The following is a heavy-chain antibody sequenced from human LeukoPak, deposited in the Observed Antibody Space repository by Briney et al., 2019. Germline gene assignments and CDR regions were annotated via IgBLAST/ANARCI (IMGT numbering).Heavy chain of an antibody. CDR1: GYTFTGYY. J-gene: IGHJ4*02. CDR2: INPSSGGT. Sequence: SVKVSCKASGYTFTGYYIHWVRQAPGQGLEWMGRINPSSGGTNYAQKFQGRVTMTRDTSISTAYMELSRLSSDDTAVYYCARDAEDFDYWGQGTLVTVSS. D-gene: IGHD1-14*01. V-gene: IGHV1-2*06. CDR3: ARDAEDFDY.